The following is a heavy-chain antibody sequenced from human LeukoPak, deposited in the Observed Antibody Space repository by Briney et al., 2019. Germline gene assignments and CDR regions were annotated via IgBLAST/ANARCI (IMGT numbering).Heavy chain of an antibody. CDR2: ISSSSSYI. CDR1: GFTFSSDS. D-gene: IGHD3-16*01. J-gene: IGHJ3*02. CDR3: ARVKENDYVWGDAFDI. Sequence: GGSLRLSCAASGFTFSSDSMNWVRQAPGKGLEWVSSISSSSSYIYYADSVKGRFTISRDNAKNSLYLQMNSLRAEDTAVYYCARVKENDYVWGDAFDIWGQGTMVTVSS. V-gene: IGHV3-21*01.